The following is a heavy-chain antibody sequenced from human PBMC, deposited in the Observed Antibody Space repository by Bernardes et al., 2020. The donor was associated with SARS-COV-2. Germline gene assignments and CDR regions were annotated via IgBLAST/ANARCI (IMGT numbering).Heavy chain of an antibody. D-gene: IGHD1-26*01. V-gene: IGHV3-11*01. CDR1: GFTFIDYY. J-gene: IGHJ3*02. CDR3: AREVGVGAFDI. Sequence: SLRLSCAASGFTFIDYYRSWIRPDPVKGREWVSYISSSGSTIYYADSVKGRFTISRDNAKNSLYLQMNSLRAEDTAVYYCAREVGVGAFDIWGQGTMVTVSS. CDR2: ISSSGSTI.